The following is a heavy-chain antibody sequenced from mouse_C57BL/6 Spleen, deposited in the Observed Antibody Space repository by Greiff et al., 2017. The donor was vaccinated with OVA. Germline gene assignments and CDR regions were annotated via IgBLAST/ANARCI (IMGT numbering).Heavy chain of an antibody. Sequence: VQLVASGAELATPGASVKLSCKASGYTFTSYWMHWVKQRPGQGLEWIGYINPSRGYNKYNQKLKDKATLTADKSSSTAYMQLSSLTYEDSAVYYCAGHRDYVGSYWGQGTSVTVSS. CDR3: AGHRDYVGSY. CDR2: INPSRGYN. CDR1: GYTFTSYW. D-gene: IGHD1-1*01. V-gene: IGHV1-7*01. J-gene: IGHJ4*01.